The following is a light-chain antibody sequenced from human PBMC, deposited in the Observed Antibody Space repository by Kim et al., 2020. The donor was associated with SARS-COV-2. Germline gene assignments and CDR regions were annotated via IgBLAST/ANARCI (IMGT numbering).Light chain of an antibody. CDR2: APS. Sequence: PGERASLSCRASQSFSAGYLAWYQQKPGRPPRLLMYAPSTRATGVPDRFTGSGSGTDFSLTISRVEPEDFGVYFCHQYGGAPPYTFGQGTKL. CDR3: HQYGGAPPYT. CDR1: QSFSAGY. J-gene: IGKJ2*01. V-gene: IGKV3-20*01.